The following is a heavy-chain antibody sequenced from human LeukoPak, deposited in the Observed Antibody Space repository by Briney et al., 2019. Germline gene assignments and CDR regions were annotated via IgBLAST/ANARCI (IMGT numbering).Heavy chain of an antibody. CDR2: IWHDGSHK. V-gene: IGHV3-33*01. D-gene: IGHD3-10*01. Sequence: PGGSLRLSCAASGFTFSMYDMHWVRQAPGKGLEWLSAIWHDGSHKGHADSVKGRFSTSRDNSKNTAYLQMDSLRDEDTAVYYCATSPWYASGTWGYWGRGTLVTVSS. CDR3: ATSPWYASGTWGY. J-gene: IGHJ4*02. CDR1: GFTFSMYD.